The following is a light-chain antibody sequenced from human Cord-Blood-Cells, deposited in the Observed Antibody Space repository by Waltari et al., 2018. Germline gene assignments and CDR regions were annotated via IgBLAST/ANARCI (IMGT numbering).Light chain of an antibody. CDR2: AAY. CDR3: QLSYRTPFS. V-gene: IGKV1-39*01. CDR1: QRISSY. Sequence: IQMTQSPSSLSASVGDRVTISCWASQRISSYSNRYQQKPGKAPKILIYAAYSLQSGVTSRFSDSESGTEFTLTLSSLRPEEFETDYCQLSYRTPFSFGPGTKVDI. J-gene: IGKJ3*01.